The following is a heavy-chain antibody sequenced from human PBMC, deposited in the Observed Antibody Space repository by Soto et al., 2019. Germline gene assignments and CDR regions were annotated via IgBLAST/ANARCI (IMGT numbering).Heavy chain of an antibody. D-gene: IGHD3-9*01. J-gene: IGHJ3*02. V-gene: IGHV4-31*03. CDR1: GGSISSGGYY. CDR3: AREGHVLRYFDWSFRAFDI. Sequence: SETLSLTCTVSGGSISSGGYYWSWIRQHPGKGLEWIGYIYYSGSTYYNPSLKSRVTISVDTSKNQFSLKLSSVTAADTAVYYCAREGHVLRYFDWSFRAFDIWGQGTMVT. CDR2: IYYSGST.